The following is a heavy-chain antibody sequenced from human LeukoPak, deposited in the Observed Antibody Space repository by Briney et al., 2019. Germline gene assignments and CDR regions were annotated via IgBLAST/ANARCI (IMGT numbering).Heavy chain of an antibody. CDR2: ISGRGYNT. Sequence: GGSLRLSCAASGFTFSSYAMSWVRQAPGKGLDWVSSISGRGYNTYYADSMKGRFSISRDNSKNTVHLQMNSLRAADTALYYCARDLIGKYYIGYWGQGTLVTVSS. CDR1: GFTFSSYA. J-gene: IGHJ4*02. CDR3: ARDLIGKYYIGY. D-gene: IGHD2-21*01. V-gene: IGHV3-23*01.